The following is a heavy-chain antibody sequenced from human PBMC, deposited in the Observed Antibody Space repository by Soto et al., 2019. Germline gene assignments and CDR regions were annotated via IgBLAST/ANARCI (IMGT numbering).Heavy chain of an antibody. D-gene: IGHD2-15*01. Sequence: ASVKVSCKASGGTFSSYAISWVRQAPGQGLEWMGGIIPIFGTASYAQKFQGRVTITADKSTSTAYMELSSLRSEDTAVYYCARCGGTNNWFDPWGQGTLVTVSS. CDR1: GGTFSSYA. J-gene: IGHJ5*02. CDR3: ARCGGTNNWFDP. CDR2: IIPIFGTA. V-gene: IGHV1-69*06.